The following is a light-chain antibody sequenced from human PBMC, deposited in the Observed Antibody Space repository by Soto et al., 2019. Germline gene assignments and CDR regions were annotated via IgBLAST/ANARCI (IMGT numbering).Light chain of an antibody. CDR1: QDIATY. J-gene: IGKJ1*01. CDR3: QQYDNLPPTWT. Sequence: DIQMTQSPSSLSASVGNRVTITCQASQDIATYLNWYQQKPGKAPNLLIYDASNLETGVPSRFSGGGSGTHFTFTISNLQTEDIATYYCQQYDNLPPTWTFGQGTKVEIE. V-gene: IGKV1-33*01. CDR2: DAS.